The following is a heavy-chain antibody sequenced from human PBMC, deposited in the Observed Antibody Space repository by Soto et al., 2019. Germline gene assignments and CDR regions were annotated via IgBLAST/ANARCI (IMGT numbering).Heavy chain of an antibody. J-gene: IGHJ3*02. CDR2: ISYDGSDK. V-gene: IGHV3-30*18. D-gene: IGHD3-9*01. CDR3: GKGHWFDVFHI. CDR1: GFTFSSYG. Sequence: GGSLRLSCAASGFTFSSYGMHWVRQAPGKGLEWVAVISYDGSDKDYADSVKGRFTISRDNSKNTLYLQMNSLRAEDTAVYYCGKGHWFDVFHIWGQGTMVPVS.